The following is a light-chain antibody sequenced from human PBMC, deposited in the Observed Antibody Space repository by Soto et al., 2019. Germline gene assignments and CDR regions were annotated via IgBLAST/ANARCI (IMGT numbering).Light chain of an antibody. CDR1: TGDMGSYNR. CDR2: EVT. CDR3: SSYTNIDTRACV. J-gene: IGLJ1*01. Sequence: QSSLTQPASLYGSPGQSITISSIGTTGDMGSYNRVSWYQQHPGKAPKLIIYEVTDRPSGVSNRCSGSKSGNTASLTISGLQAEDEAEYYCSSYTNIDTRACVFGTGTKVTVL. V-gene: IGLV2-14*01.